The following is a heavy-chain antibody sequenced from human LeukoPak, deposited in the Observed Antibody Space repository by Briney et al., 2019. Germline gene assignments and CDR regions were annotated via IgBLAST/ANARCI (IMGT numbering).Heavy chain of an antibody. V-gene: IGHV3-23*01. CDR1: GFTFSSYA. Sequence: GGSLRLSCAASGFTFSSYAMSWVRQAPGKGLEWVSAISGSGGSTYYADSVKGRFTISRDNSKNTLYLQMNNLRAEDTAVYYCAKDLTMIVVVITHDAFDIWGQGTMVTVSS. CDR3: AKDLTMIVVVITHDAFDI. CDR2: ISGSGGST. D-gene: IGHD3-22*01. J-gene: IGHJ3*02.